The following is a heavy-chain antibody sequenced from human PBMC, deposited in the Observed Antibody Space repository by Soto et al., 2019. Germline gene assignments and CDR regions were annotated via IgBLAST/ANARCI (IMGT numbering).Heavy chain of an antibody. V-gene: IGHV4-39*01. CDR1: GGSISSSTYY. CDR2: INYSGNT. J-gene: IGHJ2*01. Sequence: QLQLQESGPGLVKPSETLSLTCTVSGGSISSSTYYWGWIRQPPGKGLEWIGSINYSGNTYYNPSLKSRVTISVDTSGNNFSLKLSSVTAADTAVYFCARHNLVWYFDLWGRGTLVTVSS. CDR3: ARHNLVWYFDL.